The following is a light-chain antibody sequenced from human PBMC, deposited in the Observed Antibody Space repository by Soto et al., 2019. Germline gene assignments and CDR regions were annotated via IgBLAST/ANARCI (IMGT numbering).Light chain of an antibody. CDR2: RNN. CDR3: AAWDDSLSGVV. Sequence: QSVLTQPPSASGTPGQRVTISCSGSSSNIGSNYVYWYQQLPGTAPKLLIYRNNQRPSGVPDRFSGSKSGTSASLAISGLRFEDEAYYYCAAWDDSLSGVVFGGGTKLTVL. CDR1: SSNIGSNY. J-gene: IGLJ2*01. V-gene: IGLV1-47*01.